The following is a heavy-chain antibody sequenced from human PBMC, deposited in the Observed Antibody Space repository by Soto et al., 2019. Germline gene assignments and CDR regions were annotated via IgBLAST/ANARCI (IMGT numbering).Heavy chain of an antibody. CDR3: AKDLSSYGFSDGMDV. V-gene: IGHV3-30*18. CDR1: GFTFSSYG. J-gene: IGHJ6*02. D-gene: IGHD5-18*01. Sequence: QVQLVESGGGVVQPGRSLRLSCAASGFTFSSYGMHWVRQAPGKGLEWVAVISYDGSNKYYADSVKGRFTISRDNSKNTLYLQMNSLRAEDTAVYYCAKDLSSYGFSDGMDVWGQWTTVTVSS. CDR2: ISYDGSNK.